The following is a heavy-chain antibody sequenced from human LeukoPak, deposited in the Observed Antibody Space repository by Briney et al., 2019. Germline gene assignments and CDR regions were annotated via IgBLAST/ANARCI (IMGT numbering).Heavy chain of an antibody. CDR1: GYTFTSYG. J-gene: IGHJ4*02. V-gene: IGHV1-2*02. CDR3: ARDERYDSSGYPFDY. D-gene: IGHD3-22*01. Sequence: ASVKVSCKASGYTFTSYGISWVRQAPGQGLEWMGWINPNSGGTNYAQKFQGRVTMTRDTSISTAYIELSRLRSDDTAVYYCARDERYDSSGYPFDYWGQGTLVTVSS. CDR2: INPNSGGT.